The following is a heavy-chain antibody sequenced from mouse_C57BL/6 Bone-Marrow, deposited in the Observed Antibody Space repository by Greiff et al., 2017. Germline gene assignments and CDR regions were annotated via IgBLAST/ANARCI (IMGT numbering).Heavy chain of an antibody. V-gene: IGHV1-81*01. Sequence: QVQLQQSGAELARPGASVKLSCKASGYTFTSYGISWVKQRTGQGLEWIGEIYPRSGNTYYNEKFKGKATLTADKSSSTAYMALCSLTSEDSAVYVCARMRYFYAMDYWCQGTSVTVSS. CDR3: ARMRYFYAMDY. CDR1: GYTFTSYG. CDR2: IYPRSGNT. J-gene: IGHJ4*01.